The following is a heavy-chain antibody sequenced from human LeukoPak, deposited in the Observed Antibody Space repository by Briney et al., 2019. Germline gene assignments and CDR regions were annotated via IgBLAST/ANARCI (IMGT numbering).Heavy chain of an antibody. D-gene: IGHD1-26*01. V-gene: IGHV1-8*03. J-gene: IGHJ4*02. Sequence: WMGWMNPNSGNTGYAQKFQGRVTFISNTSATTAFMELSSLRSEDAAVYYCAKDSGSGNNDYWGQGTLVTVSS. CDR3: AKDSGSGNNDY. CDR2: MNPNSGNT.